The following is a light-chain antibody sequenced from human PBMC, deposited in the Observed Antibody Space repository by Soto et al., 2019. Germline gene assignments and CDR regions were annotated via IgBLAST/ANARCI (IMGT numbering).Light chain of an antibody. J-gene: IGKJ1*01. CDR3: QQYNSYSSWT. CDR1: QSVSVN. CDR2: GVS. Sequence: EIGMTQSTCTLSVSAGERATLSCRASQSVSVNLAWYQQKPGQAPRLLIYGVSTRATGIPARFSGSGSGTEFTLTISSLQPHDFATYYCQQYNSYSSWTFGQGTKVDIK. V-gene: IGKV3-15*01.